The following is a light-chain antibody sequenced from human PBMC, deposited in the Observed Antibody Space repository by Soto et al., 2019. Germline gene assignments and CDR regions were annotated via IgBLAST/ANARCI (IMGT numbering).Light chain of an antibody. CDR1: SSDVGSYNL. CDR3: CSYAGSSLYV. V-gene: IGLV2-23*02. CDR2: EVN. J-gene: IGLJ1*01. Sequence: QSALTQPASVSGSPGQSITISCTGTSSDVGSYNLVSWYQQHPGKAPKLMIYEVNKRPSGVSNRFSGSKSGNTASLTISGLQAEDEADYYCCSYAGSSLYVFGTGTKLTVL.